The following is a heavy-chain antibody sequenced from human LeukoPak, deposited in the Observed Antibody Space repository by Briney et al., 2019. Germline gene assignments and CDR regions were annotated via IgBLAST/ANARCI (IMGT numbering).Heavy chain of an antibody. V-gene: IGHV3-30*01. CDR2: ISYDGSNK. CDR3: ARDYSSTIFYYYYYMDV. CDR1: GFTFSSYA. J-gene: IGHJ6*03. Sequence: GGSLRLSCGASGFTFSSYAMHWVRQAPGKGLEWVAVISYDGSNKYYADSVKGRFTISRDNSKNTLYLQMNSLRAEDTAVYYCARDYSSTIFYYYYYMDVWGKGTTVTVSS. D-gene: IGHD2/OR15-2a*01.